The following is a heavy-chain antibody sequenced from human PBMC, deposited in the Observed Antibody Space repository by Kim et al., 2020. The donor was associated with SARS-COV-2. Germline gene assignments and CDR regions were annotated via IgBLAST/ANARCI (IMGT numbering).Heavy chain of an antibody. D-gene: IGHD5-18*01. CDR1: GFTFSDYY. CDR2: ISGSSNTI. J-gene: IGHJ4*02. Sequence: GGSLRLSCAASGFTFSDYYMSWIRQAPGKGLEWVSYISGSSNTIYYADSVKGRFTISRDNANNSLYLQMNSLRAEDTAVYYCARDWGYSYGTNWGQGILVTVSS. CDR3: ARDWGYSYGTN. V-gene: IGHV3-11*01.